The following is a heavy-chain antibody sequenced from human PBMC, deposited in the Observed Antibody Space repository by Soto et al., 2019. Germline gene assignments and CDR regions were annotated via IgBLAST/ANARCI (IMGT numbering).Heavy chain of an antibody. Sequence: GASVKVSCKASGYTFTSYGIIWVRQAPGQGLEWMGWISGYNGNTNYAQTLQGRVTMTTDTSTNTAYMELRSLRSDDTAVYYCARDRGLRQQLSDSSPGYFDLWGRGTLVTVS. J-gene: IGHJ2*01. CDR3: ARDRGLRQQLSDSSPGYFDL. CDR1: GYTFTSYG. D-gene: IGHD6-13*01. CDR2: ISGYNGNT. V-gene: IGHV1-18*01.